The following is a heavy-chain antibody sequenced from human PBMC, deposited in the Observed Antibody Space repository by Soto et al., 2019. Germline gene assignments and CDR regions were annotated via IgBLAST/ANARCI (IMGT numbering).Heavy chain of an antibody. CDR2: INPSGGST. CDR1: GYTFTSYY. Sequence: ASVKVSFKASGYTFTSYYMHWVRQAPGQGLEWMGIINPSGGSTSYAQKFQGRVTMTRDTSTSTVYMELSSLRSEDTAVYYCACIAVGQNEKEYWGQGTLVTVSS. CDR3: ACIAVGQNEKEY. D-gene: IGHD6-19*01. J-gene: IGHJ4*02. V-gene: IGHV1-46*03.